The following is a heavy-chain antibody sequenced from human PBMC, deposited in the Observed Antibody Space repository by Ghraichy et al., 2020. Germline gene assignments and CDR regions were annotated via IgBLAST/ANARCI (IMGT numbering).Heavy chain of an antibody. CDR1: GFTFSSYA. D-gene: IGHD3-3*01. CDR2: ISGSGGST. CDR3: ARNYDPYKLHYYYYMDV. J-gene: IGHJ6*03. Sequence: GGSLRLSCAASGFTFSSYAMSWVRQAPGKGLEWVSAISGSGGSTYYADSVKGRFTISRDNSKNTLYLQMNSLRAEDTAVYYCARNYDPYKLHYYYYMDVWGKGTTVTVSS. V-gene: IGHV3-23*01.